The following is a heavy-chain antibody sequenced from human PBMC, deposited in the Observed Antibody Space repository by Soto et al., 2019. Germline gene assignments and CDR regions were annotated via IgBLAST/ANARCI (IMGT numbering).Heavy chain of an antibody. D-gene: IGHD3-22*01. CDR3: ASTYYYDSSGYYPGGYSGMDV. Sequence: PGGSLRLSCAASGFTFSSYGMHWVRQAPGKGLEWVAVIWYDGSNKYYADSVKGRFTISRDNSKNTLYLQMNSLRAEDTAVYYCASTYYYDSSGYYPGGYSGMDVWGQGTPVTVSS. CDR2: IWYDGSNK. CDR1: GFTFSSYG. J-gene: IGHJ6*02. V-gene: IGHV3-33*01.